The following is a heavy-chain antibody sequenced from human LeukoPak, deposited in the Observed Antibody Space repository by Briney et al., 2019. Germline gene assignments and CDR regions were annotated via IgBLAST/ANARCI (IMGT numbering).Heavy chain of an antibody. Sequence: ASVKVSCKASGYTFTSYDISWVRQAPGQGLEWMGWISAYNGNTNYAQKLQGRVTMTTDTSTSTAYMELRSLRSDDTAVYYCARENYDSSGYYGFDYWGQGTLVTVSS. J-gene: IGHJ4*02. D-gene: IGHD3-22*01. CDR1: GYTFTSYD. V-gene: IGHV1-18*04. CDR2: ISAYNGNT. CDR3: ARENYDSSGYYGFDY.